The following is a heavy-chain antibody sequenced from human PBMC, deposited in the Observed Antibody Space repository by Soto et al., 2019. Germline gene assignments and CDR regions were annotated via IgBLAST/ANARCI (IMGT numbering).Heavy chain of an antibody. D-gene: IGHD3-16*02. V-gene: IGHV3-33*01. CDR1: GFSFSTFA. J-gene: IGHJ4*02. CDR3: ARGAQDYLRGRYRYCNY. CDR2: IWYDGRSE. Sequence: QVHLVESGGGVVQPGRSLRLACAASGFSFSTFAMHWVRQAPGKGLEWVAVIWYDGRSEYYADSVKGRFTISRDNSNNTLYLARNSLRAEDTAVYYCARGAQDYLRGRYRYCNYWGQGTLVTVST.